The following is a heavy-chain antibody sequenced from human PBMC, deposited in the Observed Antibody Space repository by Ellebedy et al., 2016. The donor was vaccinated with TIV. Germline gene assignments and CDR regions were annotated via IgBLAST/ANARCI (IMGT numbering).Heavy chain of an antibody. D-gene: IGHD1-26*01. J-gene: IGHJ4*02. CDR1: GYTFTSYA. CDR3: AREMTKRIVGAIDY. CDR2: INAGNGNT. V-gene: IGHV1-3*01. Sequence: ASVKVSCXASGYTFTSYAMHWVRQAPGQRLEWMGWINAGNGNTKYSQKFQGRVTITRDTSASTAYMELSSLRSEDTAVYYCAREMTKRIVGAIDYWGQGTLVTVSS.